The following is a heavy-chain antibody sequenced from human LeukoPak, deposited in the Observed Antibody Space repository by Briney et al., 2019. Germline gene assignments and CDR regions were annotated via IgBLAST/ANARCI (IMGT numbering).Heavy chain of an antibody. V-gene: IGHV4-39*07. Sequence: PSETLPLTCTVSGGSISSTTYYWGWIRQPPGKGLEWIGTIYYSGTTYYNPSLKSRVTMSVDTSKNQFSLKLSSVTAADTAVYYCARVLGPTHFDSWGQGTLVTVSS. J-gene: IGHJ4*02. CDR3: ARVLGPTHFDS. D-gene: IGHD1-26*01. CDR2: IYYSGTT. CDR1: GGSISSTTYY.